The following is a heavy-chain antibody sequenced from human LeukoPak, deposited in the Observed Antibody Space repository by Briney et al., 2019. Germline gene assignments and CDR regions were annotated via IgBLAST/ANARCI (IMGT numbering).Heavy chain of an antibody. J-gene: IGHJ4*02. CDR3: ARGRATGRSGGDY. Sequence: GGFLRLSCAASGFTFSSCSMNWVRQAPGKGLEWVSYISSGSSSIYYADSVKGRFTISRDNAENSLYLQMNSLRDEDTAVYYCARGRATGRSGGDYWGQGTLVTVSS. V-gene: IGHV3-48*02. CDR1: GFTFSSCS. D-gene: IGHD3-9*01. CDR2: ISSGSSSI.